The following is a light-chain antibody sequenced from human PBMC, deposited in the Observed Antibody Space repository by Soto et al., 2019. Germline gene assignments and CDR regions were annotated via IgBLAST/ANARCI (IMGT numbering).Light chain of an antibody. CDR1: QTGSTY. J-gene: IGKJ2*01. CDR3: QESFSTLYT. V-gene: IGKV1-39*01. CDR2: AAL. Sequence: DIQMTQSPTSLSASVGDGVTITCRASQTGSTYLNWYQQKPGKAPKLLINAALTLQPGVPPRVSASVSGTDCTLTITGLQPEDFATYYCQESFSTLYTFGQGTRVEI.